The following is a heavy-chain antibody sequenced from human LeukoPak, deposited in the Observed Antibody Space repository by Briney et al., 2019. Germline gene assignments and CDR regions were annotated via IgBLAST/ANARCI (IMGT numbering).Heavy chain of an antibody. J-gene: IGHJ3*02. D-gene: IGHD3-10*01. CDR2: INSDGSST. V-gene: IGHV3-74*01. CDR3: ARDRPGSHAFDI. Sequence: GGSLRLSCAASGFTFSTYWIHWVRQAPGKGLVWVSRINSDGSSTIYVDSVKGRFTISTDNAKNTLYLQMNSLRDEDTAVYYCARDRPGSHAFDIWGQGTMVTVSS. CDR1: GFTFSTYW.